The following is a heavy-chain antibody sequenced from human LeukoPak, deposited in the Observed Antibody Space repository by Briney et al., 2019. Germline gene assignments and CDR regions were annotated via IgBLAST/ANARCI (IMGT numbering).Heavy chain of an antibody. V-gene: IGHV4-4*07. J-gene: IGHJ4*02. CDR1: GGSISSYY. Sequence: SETLSLTCTVSGGSISSYYWSWIRQPAGKGLEWIGRIYTSGSTNYNPSLKSRVTISVDTSKNQFSLKLSSVTAADTAVYYCARVRTLLWFGELFDYWGQGTLVTVSS. CDR3: ARVRTLLWFGELFDY. CDR2: IYTSGST. D-gene: IGHD3-10*01.